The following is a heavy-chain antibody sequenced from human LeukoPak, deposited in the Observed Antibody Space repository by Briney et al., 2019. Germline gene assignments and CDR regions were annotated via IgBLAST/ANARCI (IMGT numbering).Heavy chain of an antibody. D-gene: IGHD2-2*01. Sequence: PSETLSLTCAVSGGSFSGYYWSWIRQLPGKGLEWIGEINHSGSTNYNPSLKSRVTISVDTSKNQFSLKLSSVTAADTAVYYCARCSDIVVVPAAMDYYYYGMDVWGQGTTVTVYS. CDR1: GGSFSGYY. CDR2: INHSGST. V-gene: IGHV4-34*01. J-gene: IGHJ6*02. CDR3: ARCSDIVVVPAAMDYYYYGMDV.